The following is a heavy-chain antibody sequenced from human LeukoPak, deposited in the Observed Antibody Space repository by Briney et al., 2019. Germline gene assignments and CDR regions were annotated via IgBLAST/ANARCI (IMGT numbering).Heavy chain of an antibody. Sequence: GGSLRLSCAASGFTFSSYEVNWVRQAPGKGLEWVSYISGSGSTIYYADSVKGRITTSRDNAKNSLYLQMDSLRAEDTAVYYCARGQGSAPPYYGMDVWGQGTTVTVSS. CDR1: GFTFSSYE. V-gene: IGHV3-48*03. J-gene: IGHJ6*02. CDR3: ARGQGSAPPYYGMDV. CDR2: ISGSGSTI.